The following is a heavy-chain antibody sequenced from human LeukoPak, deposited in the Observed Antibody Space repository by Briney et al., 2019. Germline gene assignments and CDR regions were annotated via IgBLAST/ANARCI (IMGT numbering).Heavy chain of an antibody. V-gene: IGHV3-7*01. CDR1: GFNFRKYG. Sequence: GGSLRLSCAASGFNFRKYGMHSVRQAPGKGLEWVANIKQDGSEKYYVDSVKGRFTISRDNAKNSLYLQMNSLRAEDTAVYYCARDQRNGYNYGAFDIWGQGTMVTVSS. CDR2: IKQDGSEK. CDR3: ARDQRNGYNYGAFDI. J-gene: IGHJ3*02. D-gene: IGHD5-24*01.